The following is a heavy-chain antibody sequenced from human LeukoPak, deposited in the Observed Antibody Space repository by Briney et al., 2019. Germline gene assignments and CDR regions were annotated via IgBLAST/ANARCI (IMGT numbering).Heavy chain of an antibody. CDR3: ATATMRPTYYYYMDV. CDR1: GYTFTGYY. J-gene: IGHJ6*03. CDR2: INPSGGST. Sequence: ASVKVSCKASGYTFTGYYMHWVRQAPGQGLEWMGIINPSGGSTGYAQKFQGRITMTRDTSTSTVYMDLSSLRSEDTAVYYCATATMRPTYYYYMDVWGTGTTVTISS. V-gene: IGHV1-46*01. D-gene: IGHD3-22*01.